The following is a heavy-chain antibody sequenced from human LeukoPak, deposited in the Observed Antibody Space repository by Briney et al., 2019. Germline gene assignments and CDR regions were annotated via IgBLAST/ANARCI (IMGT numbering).Heavy chain of an antibody. Sequence: PGGSLRLSCAASGFIFRNYWMHWVRQAPGKGLVWVARINPNGITTTYTDSVKGRFTISRDNAKNTLYLQMNSLRAEDTAVYYCARDSGIVVVVAATGTFDYWGQGTLVTVSS. J-gene: IGHJ4*02. V-gene: IGHV3-74*01. CDR2: INPNGITT. CDR3: ARDSGIVVVVAATGTFDY. D-gene: IGHD2-15*01. CDR1: GFIFRNYW.